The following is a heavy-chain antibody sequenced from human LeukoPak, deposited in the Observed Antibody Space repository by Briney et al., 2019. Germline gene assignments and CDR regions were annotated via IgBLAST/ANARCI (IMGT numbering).Heavy chain of an antibody. J-gene: IGHJ4*02. CDR3: ARGPDIVATIEYFDY. D-gene: IGHD5-12*01. CDR2: INTNTGNP. CDR1: GYTFTSYA. Sequence: ASVKVPCKASGYTFTSYAMNWVRQAPGQGLEWMGWINTNTGNPTYAQGFTGRFVFSLDTSVSTAYLQISSLKAEDTAVYYCARGPDIVATIEYFDYWGQGTLVTVSS. V-gene: IGHV7-4-1*02.